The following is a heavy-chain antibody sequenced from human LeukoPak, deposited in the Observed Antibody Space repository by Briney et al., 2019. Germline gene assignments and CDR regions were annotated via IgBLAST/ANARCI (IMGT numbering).Heavy chain of an antibody. J-gene: IGHJ6*02. D-gene: IGHD3-9*01. CDR3: ARETTFLVSGMDV. CDR1: GFTFSSYA. CDR2: ISGGSGST. Sequence: GGSLRLSCAASGFTFSSYAMSWVRQAPGKGLAWVSTISGGSGSTYCADSVKGRFTISRDNAKNSLYLQMNSLRAEDTAVYYCARETTFLVSGMDVWGQGTTVTVSS. V-gene: IGHV3-23*01.